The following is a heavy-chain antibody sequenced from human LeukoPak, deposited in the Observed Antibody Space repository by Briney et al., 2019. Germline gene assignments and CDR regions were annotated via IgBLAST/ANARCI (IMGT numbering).Heavy chain of an antibody. CDR1: GFMISSYA. J-gene: IGHJ4*02. Sequence: GGSLRLSCGASGFMISSYALIWVRQAPGKGLEWVSAISGSGGSTYYADSVKGRFTISRDNSKNTLYLQMNSLRAEDTAVYYCANLGWYSDYWGQGTLVTVSS. CDR2: ISGSGGST. V-gene: IGHV3-23*01. D-gene: IGHD6-19*01. CDR3: ANLGWYSDY.